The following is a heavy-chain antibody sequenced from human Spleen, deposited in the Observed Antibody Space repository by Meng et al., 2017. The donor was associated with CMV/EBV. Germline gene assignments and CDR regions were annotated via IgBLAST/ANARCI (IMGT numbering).Heavy chain of an antibody. CDR2: INPDSGGT. V-gene: IGHV1-2*02. Sequence: SGYTCTGYYMHWVRQAPGQGLEWMGWINPDSGGTNYAQKFQGRVTMTRDTSITTAYVELSRLTSDDTAVYYCARDRRYYDSSGQPDYWGQGTLVTVSS. D-gene: IGHD3-22*01. CDR1: GYTCTGYY. J-gene: IGHJ4*02. CDR3: ARDRRYYDSSGQPDY.